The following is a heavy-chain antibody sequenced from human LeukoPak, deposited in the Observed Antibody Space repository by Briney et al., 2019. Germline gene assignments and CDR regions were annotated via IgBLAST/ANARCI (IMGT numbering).Heavy chain of an antibody. CDR2: IIVDNGDA. J-gene: IGHJ4*02. D-gene: IGHD1-26*01. Sequence: GASVKVSRKASGYTYTNYGISWVRQALGQGLAWMGWIIVDNGDANYAHNVQGRVSMTTDTSTRTAYMELRSLTSDDTAVYYCARDQSRVGGTRPADYWGQGTLVTVSS. CDR1: GYTYTNYG. V-gene: IGHV1-18*01. CDR3: ARDQSRVGGTRPADY.